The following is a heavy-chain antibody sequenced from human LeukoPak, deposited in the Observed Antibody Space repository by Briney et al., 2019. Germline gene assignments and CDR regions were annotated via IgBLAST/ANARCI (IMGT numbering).Heavy chain of an antibody. V-gene: IGHV1-46*03. CDR2: INPSGGST. CDR3: ARDIVVVPAARSAFDP. CDR1: GYTFTSYY. D-gene: IGHD2-2*01. J-gene: IGHJ5*02. Sequence: ASVKVSRKASGYTFTSYYMHWVRQAPGQGLEWMGIINPSGGSTSYAQKFQGRVTMTRDTSTSTVYMELSSLRSEDTAVYYCARDIVVVPAARSAFDPWGQGTLVTVSS.